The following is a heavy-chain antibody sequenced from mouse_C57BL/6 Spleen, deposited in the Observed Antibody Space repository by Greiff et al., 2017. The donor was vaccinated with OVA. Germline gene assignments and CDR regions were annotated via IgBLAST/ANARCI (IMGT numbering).Heavy chain of an antibody. D-gene: IGHD4-1*01. CDR2: IDPENGDT. CDR3: ITGSDWYFDV. CDR1: GFNIKDDY. J-gene: IGHJ1*03. V-gene: IGHV14-4*01. Sequence: VQLQQSGAELVRPGASVKLSCTASGFNIKDDYMHWVKQRPEQGLEWIGWIDPENGDTEYASKFQGKATITADTSSNTAYLQLSSLTSEDTAVYYCITGSDWYFDVWGTGTTVTVSS.